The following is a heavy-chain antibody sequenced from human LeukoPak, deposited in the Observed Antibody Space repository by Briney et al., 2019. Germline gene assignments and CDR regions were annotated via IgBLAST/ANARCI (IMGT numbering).Heavy chain of an antibody. CDR1: VFTFSSFW. J-gene: IGHJ3*02. CDR3: ARDRRAGGWSGAFNI. V-gene: IGHV3-7*01. Sequence: GGSLRLSCAASVFTFSSFWMNWVRQAPGKGLEYVANIKQDGSQKYYVDSVKGRFTISRDNTENSLYLQMNYLTTDDTAVYYCARDRRAGGWSGAFNIWGQGTKVTVSS. D-gene: IGHD3-3*01. CDR2: IKQDGSQK.